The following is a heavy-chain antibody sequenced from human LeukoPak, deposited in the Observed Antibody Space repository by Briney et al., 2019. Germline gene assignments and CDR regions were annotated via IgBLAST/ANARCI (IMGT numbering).Heavy chain of an antibody. CDR3: ARSNGRSGWGFYYFDY. CDR2: INHSGST. Sequence: SETLSLTCAVYGGSFSGYYWSWIRQPPGKGLEWIGEINHSGSTHYNPSLKSGVTISVDTSKNQFSLKLSSVTAADTAVYYCARSNGRSGWGFYYFDYWGQGTLVTVSS. V-gene: IGHV4-34*01. D-gene: IGHD6-19*01. J-gene: IGHJ4*02. CDR1: GGSFSGYY.